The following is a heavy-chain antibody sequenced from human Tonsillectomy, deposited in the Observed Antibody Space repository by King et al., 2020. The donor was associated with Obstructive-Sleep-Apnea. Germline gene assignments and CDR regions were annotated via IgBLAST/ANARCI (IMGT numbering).Heavy chain of an antibody. V-gene: IGHV3-66*01. CDR1: GFTVSSNY. D-gene: IGHD1-1*01. CDR3: ARGVRTVSLKYYFDY. Sequence: VQLVESGGGLVQPGGSLRLSCAASGFTVSSNYMSWVRQAPGKGLEWVSVIYSGGSTYYAASVKGRFTISRDNSKNTRYLQLNSLRAEDTAVYYCARGVRTVSLKYYFDYWGQGTLVTVSS. CDR2: IYSGGST. J-gene: IGHJ4*02.